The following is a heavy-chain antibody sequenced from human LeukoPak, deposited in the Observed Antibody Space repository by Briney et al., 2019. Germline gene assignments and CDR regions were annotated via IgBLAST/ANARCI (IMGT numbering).Heavy chain of an antibody. CDR1: GFTFSSYA. J-gene: IGHJ6*03. V-gene: IGHV3-23*01. CDR2: ISGSGGST. CDR3: AKDGRRAVTNYYYYYMDV. Sequence: GGSLRLSCAASGFTFSSYAMSWVRQAPGKGLEWVSAISGSGGSTYYADSVKGRFTISRDNSKHTLYLQMNSLRAEDTAVYYCAKDGRRAVTNYYYYYMDVWGKGTTVTVSS. D-gene: IGHD4-17*01.